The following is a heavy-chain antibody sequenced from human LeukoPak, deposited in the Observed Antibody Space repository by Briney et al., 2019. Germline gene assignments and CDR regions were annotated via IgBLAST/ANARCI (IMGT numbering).Heavy chain of an antibody. CDR1: GFTFSSYP. CDR3: ATAPSITIFGVVIHFDY. Sequence: GGSLRLSCAGSGFTFSSYPMSWVRQAPGKGLQWVSAISNGGGSAYYADSVKGRFTISRDNSKSTLYLQMNSRRAEDTAIYYCATAPSITIFGVVIHFDYWGQGTLVTVSS. V-gene: IGHV3-23*01. CDR2: ISNGGGSA. D-gene: IGHD3-3*01. J-gene: IGHJ4*02.